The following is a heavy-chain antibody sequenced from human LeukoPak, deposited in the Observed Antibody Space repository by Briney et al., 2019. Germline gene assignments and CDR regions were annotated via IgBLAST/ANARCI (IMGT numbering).Heavy chain of an antibody. CDR2: IYTSGST. V-gene: IGHV4-4*07. Sequence: PSETLSLTCTVSGGSISSYYWSWIRQPAGKGLEWIGRIYTSGSTNYNPSLKSRVTMSVDTSKNQFSLKLSSVTAADTAVYYCARDREYSYGLYYYYYYMDVWGKGTTVTVSS. CDR3: ARDREYSYGLYYYYYYMDV. D-gene: IGHD5-18*01. CDR1: GGSISSYY. J-gene: IGHJ6*03.